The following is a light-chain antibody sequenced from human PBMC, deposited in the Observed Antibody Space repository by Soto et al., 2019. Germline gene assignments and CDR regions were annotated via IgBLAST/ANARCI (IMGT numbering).Light chain of an antibody. CDR1: QSVSSNY. CDR2: GVS. J-gene: IGKJ4*01. CDR3: QQYFTSPLP. V-gene: IGKV3-20*01. Sequence: EVVLTQSPGTLSLSPGESATLSCRASQSVSSNYLAWYQQKPGQAPRLLIYGVSTRATGIPDRFSGSGSGTDFSLTNRRLEPEDFALYYCQQYFTSPLPFGGGTKVEIK.